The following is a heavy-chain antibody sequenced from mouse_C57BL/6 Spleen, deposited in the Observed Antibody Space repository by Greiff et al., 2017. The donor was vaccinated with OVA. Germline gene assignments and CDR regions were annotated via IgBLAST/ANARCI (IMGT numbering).Heavy chain of an antibody. CDR2: IRSKSNNYAT. CDR3: VRPHFRYWYFDV. Sequence: DVMLVESGGGLVQPKGSLKLSCAASGFSFNTYAMNWVRQAPGKGLEWVARIRSKSNNYATYYADSVKDRFTISRDDSESMLYLQMNNLKTEDTAMYYCVRPHFRYWYFDVWGTGTTVTVSS. J-gene: IGHJ1*03. V-gene: IGHV10-1*01. CDR1: GFSFNTYA.